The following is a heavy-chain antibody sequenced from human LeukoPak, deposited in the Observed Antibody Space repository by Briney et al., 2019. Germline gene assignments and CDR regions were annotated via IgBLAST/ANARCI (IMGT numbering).Heavy chain of an antibody. D-gene: IGHD2-8*02. CDR1: GGSFSGYY. J-gene: IGHJ4*02. CDR3: ARGLVGHHFDY. V-gene: IGHV4-34*01. CDR2: INHSGNT. Sequence: SETLSLTCAVYGGSFSGYYWSWIRQPPGKGLEWIGEINHSGNTNYNPSLKSRVTISVDTSKNQFPLKLSSVTAADTAVYYCARGLVGHHFDYWGQGTLVTVSS.